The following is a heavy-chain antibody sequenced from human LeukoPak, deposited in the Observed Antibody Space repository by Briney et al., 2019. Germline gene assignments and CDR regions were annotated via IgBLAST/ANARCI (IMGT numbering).Heavy chain of an antibody. Sequence: ASVKVSCKASGYTLTSYGISWVRQAPGQGLEWMGWISAYNGNTNYAQKLQGRVTMTTDTSTSIAYMELRSLRSDDTAVYYCARGMQLDYYYYMDVWGKGTTVTVSS. V-gene: IGHV1-18*01. CDR2: ISAYNGNT. D-gene: IGHD6-6*01. CDR1: GYTLTSYG. J-gene: IGHJ6*03. CDR3: ARGMQLDYYYYMDV.